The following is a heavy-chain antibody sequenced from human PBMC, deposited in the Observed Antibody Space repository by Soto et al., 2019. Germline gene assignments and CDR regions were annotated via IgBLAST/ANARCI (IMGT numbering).Heavy chain of an antibody. D-gene: IGHD6-13*01. CDR2: IYHSGST. V-gene: IGHV4-39*07. J-gene: IGHJ6*03. CDR1: GGSIRSSSYY. CDR3: ARRTGIAAAGIPNYYYYMDV. Sequence: SETLSLTCTFSGGSIRSSSYYWGWIRQPPGKGLEWIGKIYHSGSTNYNPSLKSRVTISVDTSKNQFSLKLSSVTAADTAVYYCARRTGIAAAGIPNYYYYMDVWGKGTTVTVSS.